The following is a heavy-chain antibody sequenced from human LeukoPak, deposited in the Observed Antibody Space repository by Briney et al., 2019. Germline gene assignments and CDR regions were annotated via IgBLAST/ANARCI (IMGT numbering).Heavy chain of an antibody. V-gene: IGHV1-18*01. CDR3: ASCFFGECLFDY. Sequence: ASVKVSCKASGYTFTSYGISRVRQAPGQGLEWMGWISAYNGNANYAQKLQGRVTMTTDTSTSTAYMELRRLRADDTAVYYCASCFFGECLFDYWGQGTLVTVSS. CDR1: GYTFTSYG. CDR2: ISAYNGNA. D-gene: IGHD3-10*01. J-gene: IGHJ4*02.